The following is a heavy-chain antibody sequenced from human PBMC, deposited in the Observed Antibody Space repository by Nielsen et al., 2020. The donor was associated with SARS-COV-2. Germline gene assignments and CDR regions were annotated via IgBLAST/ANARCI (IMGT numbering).Heavy chain of an antibody. CDR2: IWYDGSNK. D-gene: IGHD3-16*01. J-gene: IGHJ3*02. CDR3: AKELTSTLGAFDI. V-gene: IGHV3-33*06. CDR1: GFTFSSYG. Sequence: LTCAASGFTFSSYGMHWVRQAPGKGLEWVAVIWYDGSNKYYADSVKGRFTISRDNSKNTLYLQMNSLRAEDTAVYYCAKELTSTLGAFDIWGQGTMVTVSS.